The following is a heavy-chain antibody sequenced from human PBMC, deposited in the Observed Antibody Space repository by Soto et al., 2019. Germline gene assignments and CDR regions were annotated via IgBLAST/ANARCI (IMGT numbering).Heavy chain of an antibody. J-gene: IGHJ4*02. CDR1: GFRFSTYA. D-gene: IGHD1-26*01. CDR2: LFGGGDGI. CDR3: ATDRQPDGRGPFDH. V-gene: IGHV3-23*01. Sequence: EVQLLESGGGLVQPGGSLRLSCAASGFRFSTYAMSWVRQAPGKGLEWVSGLFGGGDGIAYADSVEGRFTISRDNSNNMLYLQMHSLRAEDTAVYYCATDRQPDGRGPFDHWGQGTLVTVSS.